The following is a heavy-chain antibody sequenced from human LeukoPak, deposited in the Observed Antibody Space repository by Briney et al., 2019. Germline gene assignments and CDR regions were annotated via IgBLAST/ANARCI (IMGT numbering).Heavy chain of an antibody. D-gene: IGHD3-9*01. CDR2: ISSSSSTI. CDR3: ARDGETTTRYFDWLSPYYFDY. Sequence: PGGSLRLSCAASGFTFSSYSMNWVRQAPGKGLEWVSYISSSSSTIYYADSVKGRFTISRDNAKNSLYLQMNSLRAEDTAVYYCARDGETTTRYFDWLSPYYFDYWGQGTLVAVSS. V-gene: IGHV3-48*04. CDR1: GFTFSSYS. J-gene: IGHJ4*02.